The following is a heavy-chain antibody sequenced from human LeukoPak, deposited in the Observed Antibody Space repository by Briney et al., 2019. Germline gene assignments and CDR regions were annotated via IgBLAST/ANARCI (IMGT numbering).Heavy chain of an antibody. CDR3: TRLLKYSGSYYCDY. Sequence: SETLSLTCTVPGGSISSNRHYWGWIRQPPGKGLEWIGNIYYGGSTYYNPSLKSRVTISVDTSKNQFSLKLSSVTAADTAVYYCTRLLKYSGSYYCDYWGQGSLVTVSS. D-gene: IGHD1-26*01. J-gene: IGHJ4*02. V-gene: IGHV4-39*01. CDR2: IYYGGST. CDR1: GGSISSNRHY.